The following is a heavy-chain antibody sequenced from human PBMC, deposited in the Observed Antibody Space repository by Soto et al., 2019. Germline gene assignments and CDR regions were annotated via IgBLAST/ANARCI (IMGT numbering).Heavy chain of an antibody. CDR1: EFTFRSYW. J-gene: IGHJ3*01. CDR2: ISGDGSST. Sequence: EVQLVDSGGGLVQPGGSLRLSCAASEFTFRSYWMHWVRQSPGKGLVWVSRISGDGSSTNYADSVKGRFTISRDNAKNTVYLQIDGLRAEDTAVYYWARSLPGTYGAFDLWGQGTMVTVSS. D-gene: IGHD1-7*01. V-gene: IGHV3-74*01. CDR3: ARSLPGTYGAFDL.